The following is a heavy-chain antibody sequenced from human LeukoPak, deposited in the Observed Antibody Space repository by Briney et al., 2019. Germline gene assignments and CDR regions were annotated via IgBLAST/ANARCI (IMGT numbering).Heavy chain of an antibody. Sequence: PGRSLRLSCAASGFTFSNYGMHWVRQAPGKGLEWVAVISYDGSNKYYADSVKGRFTISRDNSNNTLYLQMNSLRPEDTAVYYCAKDFGEPKKVRNWFDPWGQGTLVTVSS. CDR2: ISYDGSNK. D-gene: IGHD3-10*01. J-gene: IGHJ5*02. V-gene: IGHV3-30*18. CDR1: GFTFSNYG. CDR3: AKDFGEPKKVRNWFDP.